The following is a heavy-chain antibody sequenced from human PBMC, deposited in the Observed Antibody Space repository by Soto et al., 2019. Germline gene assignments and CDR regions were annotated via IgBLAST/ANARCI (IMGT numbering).Heavy chain of an antibody. V-gene: IGHV1-8*01. CDR3: ARGLCRGVIIYRDLFAF. Sequence: GASVKGSWTASGYTFTSQGINWVRQATGQGLEWMGWMNPNSGNTGYAQKFQGRVTMTRNTSISTAYMELSSLRSEDTAVYYCARGLCRGVIIYRDLFAFWGQGTPVSVSS. D-gene: IGHD3-10*01. CDR2: MNPNSGNT. CDR1: GYTFTSQG. J-gene: IGHJ5*01.